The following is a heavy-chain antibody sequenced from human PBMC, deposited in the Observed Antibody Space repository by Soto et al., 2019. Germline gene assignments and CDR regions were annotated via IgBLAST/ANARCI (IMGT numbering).Heavy chain of an antibody. J-gene: IGHJ5*02. CDR1: GYTFTSYG. D-gene: IGHD1-26*01. CDR3: APCPSTRGGSYLWFDP. V-gene: IGHV1-18*04. Sequence: ASVKVSCKASGYTFTSYGISWVRQAPGQGLEWMGWISAYNGNTNYAQKLQGRVTMTTDTSTSTAYMELRSLRSDDTAVYYCAPCPSTRGGSYLWFDPWRQGTLVTVSS. CDR2: ISAYNGNT.